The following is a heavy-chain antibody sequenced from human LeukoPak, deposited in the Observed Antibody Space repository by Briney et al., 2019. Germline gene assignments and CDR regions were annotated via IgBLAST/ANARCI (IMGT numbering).Heavy chain of an antibody. J-gene: IGHJ5*02. D-gene: IGHD3-22*01. CDR3: ARDQYYYDSSGYYP. V-gene: IGHV3-23*01. CDR1: GFTFSSYA. CDR2: ISGSGGST. Sequence: GGSLRLSCAASGFTFSSYAMSWVRQAPGKGLEWVSAISGSGGSTYYADSVKGRFTISRDNAKNSLYPQMNSLRAEDTAVYYCARDQYYYDSSGYYPWGQGTLVTVSS.